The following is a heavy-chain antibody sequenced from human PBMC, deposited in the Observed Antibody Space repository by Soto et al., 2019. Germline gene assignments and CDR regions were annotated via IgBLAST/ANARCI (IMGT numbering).Heavy chain of an antibody. CDR1: GGSFSGYY. Sequence: SETLSLTCAVYGGSFSGYYWSWIRQPPGKGLEWIGEINHSGSTNYNPSLKSRVTISVDTSKNQFSLKLSSVTAADTAVYYCARLGWIAARPPYYGMDVWGQGTPVTVSS. J-gene: IGHJ6*02. V-gene: IGHV4-34*01. CDR2: INHSGST. D-gene: IGHD6-6*01. CDR3: ARLGWIAARPPYYGMDV.